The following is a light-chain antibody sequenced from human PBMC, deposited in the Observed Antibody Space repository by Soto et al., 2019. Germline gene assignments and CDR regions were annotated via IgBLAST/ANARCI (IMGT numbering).Light chain of an antibody. CDR2: GAS. Sequence: IVMTQSPATLSVSPGDRVTLSCRASQSVSSDLAWYQQRPGQAPRLLIYGASTRATGIPARFSGTGSGTEFTLTISSLQSEDFATYYCQQHGQWPITFGQGTRLEIK. CDR1: QSVSSD. V-gene: IGKV3-15*01. J-gene: IGKJ5*01. CDR3: QQHGQWPIT.